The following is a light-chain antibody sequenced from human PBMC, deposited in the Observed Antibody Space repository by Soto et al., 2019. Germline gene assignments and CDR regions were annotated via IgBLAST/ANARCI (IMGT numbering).Light chain of an antibody. V-gene: IGLV2-8*01. CDR2: DVN. CDR3: VSFAGGTYV. Sequence: QSALTQPPSASGSPGQSVTISCTGTSSDVGAYIFVSWYQQHPGKAPKLMVYDVNRRPPGVPDRFFGSKSDNTASLTVSGLQAEDEADYYCVSFAGGTYVFGTGTKVTVL. J-gene: IGLJ1*01. CDR1: SSDVGAYIF.